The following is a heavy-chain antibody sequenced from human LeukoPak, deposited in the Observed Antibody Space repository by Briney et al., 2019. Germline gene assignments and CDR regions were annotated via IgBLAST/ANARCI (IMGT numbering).Heavy chain of an antibody. Sequence: PGGSLRLSCAASGFTFSSYWMHWVRQAPGKGLVWASRINSDGSSTSYADSVRGRFTISRDNAKNTLYLQMNSLRVEDTAVYYCARALGSGWVYFLGGQGTLVTVSS. CDR1: GFTFSSYW. V-gene: IGHV3-74*01. CDR2: INSDGSST. J-gene: IGHJ4*02. D-gene: IGHD3-10*01. CDR3: ARALGSGWVYFL.